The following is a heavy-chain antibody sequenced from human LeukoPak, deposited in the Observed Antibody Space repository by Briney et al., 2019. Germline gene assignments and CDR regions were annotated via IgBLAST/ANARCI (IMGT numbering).Heavy chain of an antibody. CDR2: INPNSGGT. V-gene: IGHV1-2*02. D-gene: IGHD3-22*01. CDR3: ARVTGYIVEDYFDY. J-gene: IGHJ4*02. Sequence: ASVKVSCKASGYTFTSYYMHWVRQAPGQGLEWMGIINPNSGGTNYAQKFQGRVTMTRDTSISTAYMELSRLRSDDTAVYYCARVTGYIVEDYFDYWGQGTLVTVSS. CDR1: GYTFTSYY.